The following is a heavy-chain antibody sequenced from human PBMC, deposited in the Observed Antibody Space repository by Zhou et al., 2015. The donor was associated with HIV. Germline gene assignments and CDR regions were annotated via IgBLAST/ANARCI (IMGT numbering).Heavy chain of an antibody. CDR2: IIPFFGPA. Sequence: QVQLVQSGAEAKKPGSSVKVSCKASGGTFSSYAISWVRQAPGQGLEWMGGIIPFFGPANCAQNFQGRATITADKSTNTVYMELNSLRSEDTAAYYCAREGWGSWYFDLWGRGTLVRVSS. V-gene: IGHV1-69*06. CDR3: AREGWGSWYFDL. J-gene: IGHJ2*01. D-gene: IGHD7-27*01. CDR1: GGTFSSYA.